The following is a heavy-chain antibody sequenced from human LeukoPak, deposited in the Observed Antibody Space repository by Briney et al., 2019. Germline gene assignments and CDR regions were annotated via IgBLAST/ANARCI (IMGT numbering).Heavy chain of an antibody. CDR1: GFTFSNAW. V-gene: IGHV3-15*01. J-gene: IGHJ4*02. CDR2: IKSKTNGGTT. Sequence: GGSLRLSCVASGFTFSNAWMSWVRQAPGRGLEWVGRIKSKTNGGTTDYSAPVKGRFTISRDDSKNTLYLQMNSLQTEDTAVYYCTTDYGSGSYHYFDYWGQGTLVTVSS. D-gene: IGHD3-10*01. CDR3: TTDYGSGSYHYFDY.